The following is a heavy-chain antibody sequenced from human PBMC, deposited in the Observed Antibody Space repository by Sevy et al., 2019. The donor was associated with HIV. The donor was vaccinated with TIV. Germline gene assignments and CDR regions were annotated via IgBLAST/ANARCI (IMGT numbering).Heavy chain of an antibody. V-gene: IGHV3-33*01. CDR3: ARGGYYYDNAAYYALDS. J-gene: IGHJ4*02. D-gene: IGHD3-22*01. CDR1: GFTFSNYA. CDR2: IWSDGAYQ. Sequence: GGSLRLSCAATGFTFSNYAMHWVRQAPGKGMEWVAIIWSDGAYQYHGDSVKGRFTISRDNSKNTLYLQMNNVRVEDTAVYYCARGGYYYDNAAYYALDSWGQGTMVTVSS.